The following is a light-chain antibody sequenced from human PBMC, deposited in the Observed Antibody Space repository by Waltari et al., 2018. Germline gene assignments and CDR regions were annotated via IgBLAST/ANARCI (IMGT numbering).Light chain of an antibody. CDR1: KLWDKY. V-gene: IGLV3-1*01. CDR2: QDS. J-gene: IGLJ2*01. Sequence: SYELTQPPSVSVSPGQTASITCSGDKLWDKYACWYQQKPGHSPVLVSYQDSKRPSGTPDRFSGSNSGNTATLTISGTQAMDEADYYCQAWDSSTAVFGGGTKLTVL. CDR3: QAWDSSTAV.